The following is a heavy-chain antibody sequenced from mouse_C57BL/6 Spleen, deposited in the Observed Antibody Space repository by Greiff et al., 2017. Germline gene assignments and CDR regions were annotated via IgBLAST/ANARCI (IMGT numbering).Heavy chain of an antibody. Sequence: VQLQQPGAELVKPGASVKLSCKASGYTFTSYWMQWVKQRPGQGLEWIGEIDPSDSYTNYNQKFKGKATLTVDTSSSTAYMQLSSLTSEDSAVYYCARWGLNHYFDYWGQGTTLTVSS. V-gene: IGHV1-50*01. J-gene: IGHJ2*01. CDR2: IDPSDSYT. CDR1: GYTFTSYW. CDR3: ARWGLNHYFDY.